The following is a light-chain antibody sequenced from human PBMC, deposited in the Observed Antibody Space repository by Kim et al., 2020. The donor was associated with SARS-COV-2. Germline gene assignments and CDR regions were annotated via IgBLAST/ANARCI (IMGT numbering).Light chain of an antibody. CDR1: SLRNYY. V-gene: IGLV3-19*01. J-gene: IGLJ3*02. CDR3: NSRDSSGDHVV. CDR2: GKY. Sequence: SSELTQDPAVSVALGQTVRLTCQGDSLRNYYATWYQLRPGQAPVLVLYGKYNRPSGIPDRFSGSASGNTASLTSTGAQAEDEADYCCNSRDSSGDHVVFGGGTKLTVL.